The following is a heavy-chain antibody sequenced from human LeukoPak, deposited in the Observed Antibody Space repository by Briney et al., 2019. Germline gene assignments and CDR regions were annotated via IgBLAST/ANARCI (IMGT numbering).Heavy chain of an antibody. Sequence: TGGSLRLSCAASGFTFSSYAMSWVRQASGKGLERVSVISNTGGSTFYADSVKGRFTISRDNSKNTLYLQMNSLRAEDTAVYYCAKRASGSGTSLYYFDYWGQGTLVTVSS. CDR3: AKRASGSGTSLYYFDY. D-gene: IGHD3-10*01. V-gene: IGHV3-23*01. CDR2: ISNTGGST. CDR1: GFTFSSYA. J-gene: IGHJ4*02.